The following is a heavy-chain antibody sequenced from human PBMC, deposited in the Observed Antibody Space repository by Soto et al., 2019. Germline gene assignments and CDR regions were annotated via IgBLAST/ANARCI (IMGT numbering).Heavy chain of an antibody. CDR1: GGTLSSYA. D-gene: IGHD5-12*01. CDR2: IIPIFGTA. Sequence: SVKVSCKASGGTLSSYAISWVRQAPGQGLEWMGGIIPIFGTANYAQKFQGRVTITADESTSTAYMELSSLRSEDTAVYYCARDKVGGYDFGRFDYWGQGTLVTASS. CDR3: ARDKVGGYDFGRFDY. J-gene: IGHJ4*02. V-gene: IGHV1-69*13.